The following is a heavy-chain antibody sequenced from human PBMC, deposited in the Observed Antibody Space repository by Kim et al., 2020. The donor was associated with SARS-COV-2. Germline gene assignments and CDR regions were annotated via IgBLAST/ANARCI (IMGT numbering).Heavy chain of an antibody. J-gene: IGHJ6*02. V-gene: IGHV4-59*08. CDR1: GGSINTYY. CDR3: ARLGMLYSTDWFYALDV. D-gene: IGHD6-19*01. CDR2: IHYRGST. Sequence: SETLSLTCTVSGGSINTYYWSWIRQPPGKGLEWIGHIHYRGSTKYSPSLNSRVTVSVDTSKNQFSLRLNSVTAADTAVYYCARLGMLYSTDWFYALDVWGQGTTVTVSS.